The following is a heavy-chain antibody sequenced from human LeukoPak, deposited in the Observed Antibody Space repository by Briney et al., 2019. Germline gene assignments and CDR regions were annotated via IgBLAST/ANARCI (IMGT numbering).Heavy chain of an antibody. D-gene: IGHD1-26*01. CDR3: ARAPVGATTIDY. Sequence: SETLSPTCAVYGGSFSGYYWSWIRQPPGKGLEWIGEINHSGSTNYNPSLKSRVTISVDTSKNQFSLKLSSVTAADTAVYYCARAPVGATTIDYWGQGTLVTVSS. V-gene: IGHV4-34*01. CDR2: INHSGST. CDR1: GGSFSGYY. J-gene: IGHJ4*02.